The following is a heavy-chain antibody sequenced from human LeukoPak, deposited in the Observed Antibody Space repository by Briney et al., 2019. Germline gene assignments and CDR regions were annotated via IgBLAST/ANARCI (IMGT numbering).Heavy chain of an antibody. CDR3: ARVSYDFWSGYWEPSDGMDV. D-gene: IGHD3-3*01. CDR2: IKQDGSEK. J-gene: IGHJ6*02. V-gene: IGHV3-7*01. CDR1: GFTFSSYW. Sequence: GGSLRLFCAASGFTFSSYWMSWVRQAPGKGLEWVANIKQDGSEKYYVDSVKGRFTISRDNAKNSLYLQMNSLRAEDTAVYYCARVSYDFWSGYWEPSDGMDVWGQGTTVTVSS.